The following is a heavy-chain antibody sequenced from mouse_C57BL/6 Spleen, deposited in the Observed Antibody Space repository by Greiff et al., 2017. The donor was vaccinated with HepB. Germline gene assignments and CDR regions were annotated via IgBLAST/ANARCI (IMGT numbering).Heavy chain of an antibody. CDR1: GYTFTSYW. V-gene: IGHV1-55*01. J-gene: IGHJ2*01. CDR2: IYPGSGST. CDR3: ARGTTVGGRDYFDY. Sequence: VQLQQPGAELVKPGASVKMSCKASGYTFTSYWITWVKQRPGQGLEWIGDIYPGSGSTNYNEKFKSKATLTVDTSSSTAYMQLSSLTSEDSAVYYWARGTTVGGRDYFDYWGQGTTLTVSS. D-gene: IGHD1-1*01.